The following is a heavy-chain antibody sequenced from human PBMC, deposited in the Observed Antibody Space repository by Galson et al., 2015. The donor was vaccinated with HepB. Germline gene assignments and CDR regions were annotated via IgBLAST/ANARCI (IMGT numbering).Heavy chain of an antibody. V-gene: IGHV3-48*01. CDR2: ISSSSSGIT. D-gene: IGHD6-19*01. CDR3: ARDTSSGWKIDY. CDR1: GFTFVNYA. Sequence: SLRLSCAASGFTFVNYAMNWVRQAPGKGLEWVSYISSSSSGITQYADSVKGRFTISRDNAKNSLYLQMSSLRSEDTAVYYCARDTSSGWKIDYWGQGTLVTVSS. J-gene: IGHJ4*02.